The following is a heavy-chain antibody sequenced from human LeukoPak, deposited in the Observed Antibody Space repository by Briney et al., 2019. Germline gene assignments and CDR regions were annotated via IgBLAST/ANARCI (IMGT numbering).Heavy chain of an antibody. Sequence: SVKVSCKASGGTFSSYAISWVRQAPGQGLEWMGGIIPIFGTANHAQKFQGRVTITADESTSTAYMELSSLRSEDTAVYYCARDPLPTAIDVGGNYWGQGTLVTVSS. CDR3: ARDPLPTAIDVGGNY. V-gene: IGHV1-69*01. D-gene: IGHD2-21*02. CDR2: IIPIFGTA. CDR1: GGTFSSYA. J-gene: IGHJ4*02.